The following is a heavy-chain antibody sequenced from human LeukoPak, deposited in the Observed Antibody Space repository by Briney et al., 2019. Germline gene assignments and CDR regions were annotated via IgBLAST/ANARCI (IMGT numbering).Heavy chain of an antibody. CDR1: GGTFSSYA. Sequence: SVKVSCKASGGTFSSYAISWVRQAPGQGLEWMGGIIPIFGTANYAQKFKGRVTITTDESTSTAYMELSSLRSEDTAVYYCASIAARRYYYYYMDVWGKGTTVTVSS. J-gene: IGHJ6*03. CDR2: IIPIFGTA. D-gene: IGHD6-6*01. CDR3: ASIAARRYYYYYMDV. V-gene: IGHV1-69*05.